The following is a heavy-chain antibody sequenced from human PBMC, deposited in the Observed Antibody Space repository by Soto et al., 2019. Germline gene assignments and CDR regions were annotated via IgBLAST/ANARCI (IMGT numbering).Heavy chain of an antibody. D-gene: IGHD3-22*01. V-gene: IGHV3-74*01. Sequence: EVQLVESGGGLVKPGGSLRLSCAASGFTFSSYWMHWVRQAPGKGLVWVSRINSDGSSTSYANSVKGRFTISRDNAKNTLYLQMNSLRAEDTAVYYCARGPYDSSGYYSVWGQGTLVNVSS. CDR1: GFTFSSYW. CDR3: ARGPYDSSGYYSV. J-gene: IGHJ4*02. CDR2: INSDGSST.